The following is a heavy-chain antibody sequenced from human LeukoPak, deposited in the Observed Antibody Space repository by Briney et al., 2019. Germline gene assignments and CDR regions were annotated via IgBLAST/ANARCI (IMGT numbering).Heavy chain of an antibody. J-gene: IGHJ3*02. D-gene: IGHD3-22*01. CDR1: GGTFSSYA. Sequence: SVKVSCKASGGTFSSYAISWVRQAPGQGLEWMGGIIPIFGTANYAQKFQGRVTITTDESTSTAYMELSILRSEDTAVYYCARDSYDSSGYFSQDAFDIWGQGTMVTVSS. CDR3: ARDSYDSSGYFSQDAFDI. V-gene: IGHV1-69*05. CDR2: IIPIFGTA.